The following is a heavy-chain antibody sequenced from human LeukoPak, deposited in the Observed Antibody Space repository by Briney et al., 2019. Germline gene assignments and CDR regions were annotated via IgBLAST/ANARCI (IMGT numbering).Heavy chain of an antibody. CDR3: AREEGYCSGGSCHYYYYMDV. Sequence: GGSLRLSCAASGFTFSSYAMHWVRQAPGKGLEYVSAISSNGGSTYYANSVKGRFTISRDNSKNTLYLQMGSLRAEDMAVYYCAREEGYCSGGSCHYYYYMDVWGKGTTVTISS. CDR2: ISSNGGST. J-gene: IGHJ6*03. V-gene: IGHV3-64*01. CDR1: GFTFSSYA. D-gene: IGHD2-15*01.